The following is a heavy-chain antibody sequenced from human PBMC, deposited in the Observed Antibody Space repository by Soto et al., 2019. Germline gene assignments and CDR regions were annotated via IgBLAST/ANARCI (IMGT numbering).Heavy chain of an antibody. CDR3: ARAVYCGDDCYSYGMDV. Sequence: QVQVVQSGAEVKKPGASVKISCKTSGYSFTDDYLHWVRQAPGQGLECVGWSNPHSGSTNFAQKFLGRVSMTRDTSISTAYMELFSLTSDDTAIYYCARAVYCGDDCYSYGMDVWGQGTTVTVSS. D-gene: IGHD2-21*02. CDR1: GYSFTDDY. V-gene: IGHV1-2*02. J-gene: IGHJ6*02. CDR2: SNPHSGST.